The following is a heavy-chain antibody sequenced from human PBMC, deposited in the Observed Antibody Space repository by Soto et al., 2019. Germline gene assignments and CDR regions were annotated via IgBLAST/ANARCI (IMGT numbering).Heavy chain of an antibody. V-gene: IGHV3-33*01. J-gene: IGHJ6*03. CDR3: ARDRSWGITGTTPYMDV. CDR1: GFTFSSYG. CDR2: IWYDGSNK. D-gene: IGHD1-7*01. Sequence: GGSLRLSCAASGFTFSSYGMHWVRQAPGKGLEWVAVIWYDGSNKYYADSVKGRFTISRDNSKNTLYLQMNSLRAEDTAGYYCARDRSWGITGTTPYMDVWGKGTTVTVSS.